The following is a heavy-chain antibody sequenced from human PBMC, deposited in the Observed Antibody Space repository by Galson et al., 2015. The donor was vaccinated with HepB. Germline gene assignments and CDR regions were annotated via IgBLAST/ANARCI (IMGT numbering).Heavy chain of an antibody. D-gene: IGHD3-3*01. CDR2: IYYSGST. CDR1: GGSISSSSYY. J-gene: IGHJ6*02. V-gene: IGHV4-39*01. CDR3: VRPPQPRTYYDSWSGSPYYGMDV. Sequence: SETLSLTCTVSGGSISSSSYYWGWIRQPPGKGLEWIGSIYYSGSTYYNPSLKSRVTISVDTSKNQFSLKLSSVTAADTAVYYCVRPPQPRTYYDSWSGSPYYGMDVWGQGTTVTVSS.